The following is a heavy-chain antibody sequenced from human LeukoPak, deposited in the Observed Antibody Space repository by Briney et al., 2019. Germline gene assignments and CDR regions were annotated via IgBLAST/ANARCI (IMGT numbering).Heavy chain of an antibody. D-gene: IGHD6-6*01. CDR2: IYHSGST. Sequence: PSETLSLTCTVSGGSISSGGYYWSWSRQPPGKGLQWIGYIYHSGSTYYNPSLKSRVTISVDRSKNQFSLKLSSVTAADTAVYYCARDPIAARRPASGYWGQGTLVTVSS. CDR3: ARDPIAARRPASGY. J-gene: IGHJ4*02. V-gene: IGHV4-30-2*01. CDR1: GGSISSGGYY.